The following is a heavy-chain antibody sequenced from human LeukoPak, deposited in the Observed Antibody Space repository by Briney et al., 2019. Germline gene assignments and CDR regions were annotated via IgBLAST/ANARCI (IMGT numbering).Heavy chain of an antibody. V-gene: IGHV4-61*05. CDR1: GDSISSTGYY. D-gene: IGHD3-22*01. CDR2: IYYSGST. CDR3: ASGTYDSSGYFNYYYYGMDV. J-gene: IGHJ6*02. Sequence: KPSETLSLTCTVSGDSISSTGYYWGWIRQPPGKGLEWIGYIYYSGSTNYNPSLKSRVTISVDTSKNQFSLKLSSVTAADTAVYYCASGTYDSSGYFNYYYYGMDVWGQGTTVTVSS.